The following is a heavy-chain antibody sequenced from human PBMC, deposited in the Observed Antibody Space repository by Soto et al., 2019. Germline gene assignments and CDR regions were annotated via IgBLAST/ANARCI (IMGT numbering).Heavy chain of an antibody. J-gene: IGHJ6*03. Sequence: SGATLVNPTETLTLTCTVSGFSLSNARMGVSWIRQPPGKALEWLAHIFSNDEKSYSTSLKSRLTISKDTSKSQVVLTMTNMDPVDTATYYCARTKPSEYCSGGSCYPLSYYYYYMDVWGKGTTVTVSS. V-gene: IGHV2-26*01. CDR2: IFSNDEK. CDR3: ARTKPSEYCSGGSCYPLSYYYYYMDV. D-gene: IGHD2-15*01. CDR1: GFSLSNARMG.